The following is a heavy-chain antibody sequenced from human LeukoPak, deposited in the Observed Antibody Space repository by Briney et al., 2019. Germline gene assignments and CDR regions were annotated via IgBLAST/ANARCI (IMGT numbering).Heavy chain of an antibody. J-gene: IGHJ3*02. V-gene: IGHV1-18*01. CDR1: GGTLSSYA. Sequence: ASVKVSCKASGGTLSSYAISWVRQAPGQGLEWMGWISAYNGNTNYAQKLQGRVTMTTDTSTSTAYMELRSLRSDDTAVYYCARAYFIDAFDIWGQGTMVTVSS. D-gene: IGHD2-8*01. CDR2: ISAYNGNT. CDR3: ARAYFIDAFDI.